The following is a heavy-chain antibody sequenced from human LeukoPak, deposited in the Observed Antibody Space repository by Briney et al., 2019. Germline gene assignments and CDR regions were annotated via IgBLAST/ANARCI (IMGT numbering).Heavy chain of an antibody. CDR3: ARVGPYDC. CDR1: GFTFSSYT. V-gene: IGHV3-30*09. Sequence: PGGSMRLSCAASGFTFSSYTLHWVRQAPGKGLEWLALISYDVNNKYYADSVKGRFAISRDNSKNTLYLQMNSLRPEDTAVYYCARVGPYDCWGQGTLVTVSS. CDR2: ISYDVNNK. J-gene: IGHJ4*02.